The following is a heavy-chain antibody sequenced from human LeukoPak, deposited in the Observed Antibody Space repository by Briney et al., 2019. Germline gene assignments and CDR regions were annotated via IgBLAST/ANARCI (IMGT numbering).Heavy chain of an antibody. J-gene: IGHJ6*02. CDR1: GGSFSAYY. V-gene: IGHV4-34*01. CDR3: ARGFRDRAAGANYYYYGMDV. D-gene: IGHD6-13*01. CDR2: INHSGST. Sequence: SETLSLTCAVYGGSFSAYYWSWIRQPPGKGLEWIGEINHSGSTNYNPSLKSRVTISVDTSKNQFSLKLSSVTAADTAVYYCARGFRDRAAGANYYYYGMDVWGQGTTVTVSS.